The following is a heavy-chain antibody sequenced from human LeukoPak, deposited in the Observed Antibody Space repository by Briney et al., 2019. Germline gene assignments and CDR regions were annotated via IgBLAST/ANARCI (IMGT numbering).Heavy chain of an antibody. V-gene: IGHV4-30-4*08. J-gene: IGHJ3*02. Sequence: SQTLSLTCTVSGGSISSGDYYWSWIRRPPGKGLEWIGYIYYSGSTYYNPSLKSRVTIPVDTSKNQFSLKLSSVTAADTAVYYCARNYYDSSGYYYVGAFDIWGQGTMVTVSS. CDR2: IYYSGST. D-gene: IGHD3-22*01. CDR1: GGSISSGDYY. CDR3: ARNYYDSSGYYYVGAFDI.